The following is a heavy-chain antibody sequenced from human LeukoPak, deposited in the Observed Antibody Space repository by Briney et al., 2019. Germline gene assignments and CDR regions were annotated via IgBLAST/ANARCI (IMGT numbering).Heavy chain of an antibody. CDR2: IYWNDDK. Sequence: SGPTLVKPTQTLTLTCTFSGFSLSTSGVGVGWIRQPPGKALEWLALIYWNDDKRYSPPLKSRLTITKDTPKNQVVLTMTNMDPVDTATYYCAHKADDFWSGYYTDNWFDPWGQGTLVTVSS. J-gene: IGHJ5*02. CDR3: AHKADDFWSGYYTDNWFDP. CDR1: GFSLSTSGVG. D-gene: IGHD3-3*01. V-gene: IGHV2-5*01.